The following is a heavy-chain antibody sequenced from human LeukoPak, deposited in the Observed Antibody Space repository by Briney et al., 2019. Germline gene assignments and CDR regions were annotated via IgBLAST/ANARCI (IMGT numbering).Heavy chain of an antibody. J-gene: IGHJ4*02. CDR1: GFTFSGYS. D-gene: IGHD6-13*01. CDR3: ASGSIVAYYFDY. CDR2: ISSSSSYI. Sequence: GGSLRLSCAASGFTFSGYSMNWVRQAPGEGLEWVSSISSSSSYIYYGDSVKGRFTISRDNAKNSLYLQLNSLRAEDTAVYYCASGSIVAYYFDYWGQGTLVTVSS. V-gene: IGHV3-21*01.